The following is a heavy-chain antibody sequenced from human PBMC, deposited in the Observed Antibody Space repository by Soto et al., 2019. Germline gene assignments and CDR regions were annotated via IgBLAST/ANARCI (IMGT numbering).Heavy chain of an antibody. CDR1: GGSISSSSYY. Sequence: SETLSLTCTVSGGSISSSSYYWGWIRQPPGKGLEWIGSIYYSGSTYYNPSLKSRVTISVDTSKNQFSLKLSSVTAADTAVYYCARQKSLELRFLEWSYGPPDYWGQGTLVTVSS. CDR3: ARQKSLELRFLEWSYGPPDY. J-gene: IGHJ4*02. V-gene: IGHV4-39*01. D-gene: IGHD3-3*01. CDR2: IYYSGST.